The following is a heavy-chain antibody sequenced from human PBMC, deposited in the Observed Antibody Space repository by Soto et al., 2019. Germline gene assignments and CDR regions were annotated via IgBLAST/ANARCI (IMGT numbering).Heavy chain of an antibody. CDR2: IYYSGST. V-gene: IGHV4-59*01. CDR1: GGSISSYY. CDR3: ARREGQLAAFDI. D-gene: IGHD6-13*01. Sequence: TLSLTCAVSGGSISSYYWSWIRQPPGKGLEWVGYIYYSGSTKYNPSLTSRVTISVDTSKNQFSLKLSSVTAADTAVYYCARREGQLAAFDIWGQGTLVTVSS. J-gene: IGHJ3*02.